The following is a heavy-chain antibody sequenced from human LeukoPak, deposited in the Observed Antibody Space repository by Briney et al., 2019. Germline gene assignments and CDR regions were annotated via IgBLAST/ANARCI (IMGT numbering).Heavy chain of an antibody. D-gene: IGHD5-18*01. J-gene: IGHJ4*02. V-gene: IGHV3-33*01. CDR1: GFTFSSYG. Sequence: GRSLRLSCAASGFTFSSYGMHWVRQAPGKGLEWVAVIWYDGSNKYYADSVEGRFTISRDNSKNTLYLQMNSLRAEDTAVYYCARGQRGYSYGSFDYWGQGTLVTVSS. CDR3: ARGQRGYSYGSFDY. CDR2: IWYDGSNK.